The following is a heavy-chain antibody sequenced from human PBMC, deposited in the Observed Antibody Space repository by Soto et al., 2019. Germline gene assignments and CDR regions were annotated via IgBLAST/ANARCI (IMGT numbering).Heavy chain of an antibody. CDR1: GFTFSSYS. Sequence: GGSLRLSCAASGFTFSSYSMNWVRQATGKGLEWVSSISSSSSYIYYADSVKGRFTISRDNAKNSLYLQMNSLRAEDTAVYYCARAKYSSSSIDYWGQGTLVTVSS. J-gene: IGHJ4*02. CDR2: ISSSSSYI. V-gene: IGHV3-21*01. CDR3: ARAKYSSSSIDY. D-gene: IGHD6-6*01.